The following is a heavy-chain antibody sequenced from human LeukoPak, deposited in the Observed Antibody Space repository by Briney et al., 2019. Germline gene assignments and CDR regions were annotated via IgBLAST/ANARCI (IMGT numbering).Heavy chain of an antibody. Sequence: ASVKVSCKASGYTFTGYYMHWVRQAPGQGLEWMGWINPNSGGTNYAQKLQGRVTMTRDTSISTAYMELSRLRSDDTAVYYCAREARRYCSSTSCPISYWGQGTLVTVSS. V-gene: IGHV1-2*02. D-gene: IGHD2-2*01. CDR1: GYTFTGYY. CDR3: AREARRYCSSTSCPISY. J-gene: IGHJ4*02. CDR2: INPNSGGT.